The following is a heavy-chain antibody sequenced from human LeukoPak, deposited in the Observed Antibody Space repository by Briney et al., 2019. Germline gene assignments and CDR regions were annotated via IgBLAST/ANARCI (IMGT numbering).Heavy chain of an antibody. CDR3: EVYGMDV. CDR2: IYSGGNT. CDR1: GFTVSSNY. J-gene: IGHJ6*02. Sequence: GGSLRLSCAASGFTVSSNYMSWVRQAPGKGLEWVSLIYSGGNTYYADSVKGRFTISRDNSKNTLYLQMNSLRAEDTAVYYCEVYGMDVWGQGTTVTVSS. V-gene: IGHV3-53*01.